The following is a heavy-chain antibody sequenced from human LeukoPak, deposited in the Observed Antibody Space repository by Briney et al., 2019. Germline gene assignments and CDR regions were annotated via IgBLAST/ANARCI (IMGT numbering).Heavy chain of an antibody. J-gene: IGHJ4*02. CDR3: ARDGGSGRPYYFDY. CDR2: IIPIFGTA. Sequence: GASVKVSCKASGGTFISYAISWVRQAPGQGLEWMGGIIPIFGTANYAQKFQGRVTITADESTSTAYMELSSLRSEDTAVYYCARDGGSGRPYYFDYWGQGTLVTVSS. CDR1: GGTFISYA. D-gene: IGHD1-26*01. V-gene: IGHV1-69*01.